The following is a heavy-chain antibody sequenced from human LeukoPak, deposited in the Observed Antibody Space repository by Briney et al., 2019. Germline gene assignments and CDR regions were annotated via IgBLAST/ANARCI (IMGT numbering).Heavy chain of an antibody. CDR3: ARATPVGGVRFDY. D-gene: IGHD3-16*01. Sequence: PSETLSLTCTVSGVSISSYYWSWIRQPPGKGLEWIGSIYTTGGTRYNPSLKSRVTISVDTSKNQFSLKLSSVTAADTAVYYCARATPVGGVRFDYWGQGTLVTVSS. CDR1: GVSISSYY. V-gene: IGHV4-4*09. CDR2: IYTTGGT. J-gene: IGHJ4*02.